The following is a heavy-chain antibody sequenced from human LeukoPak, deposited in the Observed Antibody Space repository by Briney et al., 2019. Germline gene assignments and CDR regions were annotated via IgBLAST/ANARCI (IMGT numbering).Heavy chain of an antibody. J-gene: IGHJ4*02. D-gene: IGHD2-2*01. CDR2: ISGSGGST. CDR1: GFTFSSYA. CDR3: AKDTPNIVVVPAATFDY. V-gene: IGHV3-23*01. Sequence: GGSLRLSCAASGFTFSSYAMSWVRQAPGKGLEWVSAISGSGGSTYYADSVKGRFTISRDNSKNTLYLQMNSLRVEDTAVYYCAKDTPNIVVVPAATFDYWGQGTLVTVSS.